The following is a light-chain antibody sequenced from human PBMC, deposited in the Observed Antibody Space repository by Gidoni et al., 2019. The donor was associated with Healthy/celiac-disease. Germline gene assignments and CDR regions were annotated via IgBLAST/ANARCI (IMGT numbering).Light chain of an antibody. J-gene: IGKJ3*01. CDR1: QGISSY. Sequence: DLQLTQSPSFLSASVGDRVTITCRASQGISSYLAWYQQKPGKAPKLLIYAASTLQSGVPSRFSGSGSGTEFTLTISSLQPEDFATYYCQQLNSYGDAFGPGTKVDIK. CDR3: QQLNSYGDA. CDR2: AAS. V-gene: IGKV1-9*01.